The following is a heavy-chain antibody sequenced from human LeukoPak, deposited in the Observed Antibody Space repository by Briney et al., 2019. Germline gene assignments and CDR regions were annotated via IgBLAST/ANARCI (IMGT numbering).Heavy chain of an antibody. CDR3: ARVXSXDAFDL. J-gene: IGHJ3*01. V-gene: IGHV1-2*02. CDR1: GYTFTGYY. CDR2: INPNSGGT. Sequence: ASVKVSCKASGYTFTGYYLHWVRQAPGLGLEWMGWINPNSGGTNYAQKFQGRVIMTRDTSISTIYMELSRLRSDDTAVYYCARVXSXDAFDLWGQGTMVTVSS.